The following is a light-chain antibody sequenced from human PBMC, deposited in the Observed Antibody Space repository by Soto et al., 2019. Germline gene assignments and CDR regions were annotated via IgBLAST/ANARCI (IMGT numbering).Light chain of an antibody. V-gene: IGKV3-11*01. Sequence: EIVWTQSPATLSLSPGERYTLSCRASQSVSSYLAWYQQKPGQSPRLLIYDASNRATGIPARFSGSGSGTDFTLTISSLEPEDFAVYYCPQRSNWPTVGQGTKVDIK. CDR3: PQRSNWPT. CDR2: DAS. J-gene: IGKJ1*01. CDR1: QSVSSY.